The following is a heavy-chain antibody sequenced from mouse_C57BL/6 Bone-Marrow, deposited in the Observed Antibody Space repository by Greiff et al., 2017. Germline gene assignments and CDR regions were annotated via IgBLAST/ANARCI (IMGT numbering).Heavy chain of an antibody. CDR2: ISNGGGST. CDR3: ARRGTGTYYAMDY. CDR1: GFTFSDYY. J-gene: IGHJ4*01. Sequence: EVKLVESGGGLVQPGGSLKLSCAASGFTFSDYYMYWVRQTPEKRLEWVAYISNGGGSTYYPDTVKGRFTISRDNAKNTLYLQMSRLQSEDTAMYYCARRGTGTYYAMDYWGQGTSVTVSS. V-gene: IGHV5-12*01. D-gene: IGHD4-1*01.